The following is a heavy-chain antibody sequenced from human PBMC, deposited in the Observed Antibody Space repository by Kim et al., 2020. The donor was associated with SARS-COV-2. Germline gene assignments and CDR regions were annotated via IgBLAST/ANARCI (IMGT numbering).Heavy chain of an antibody. V-gene: IGHV3-30-3*01. CDR3: ARTYSGSYRNYFDY. J-gene: IGHJ4*02. Sequence: GGSLRLSCAASGFTFSSYAMHWVRQAPGKGLEWVAVISYDGSNKYYADSVKGRFTISRDNSKNTLYLQMNSLRAEDTAVYYCARTYSGSYRNYFDYWGQGTLVTVSS. CDR1: GFTFSSYA. D-gene: IGHD1-26*01. CDR2: ISYDGSNK.